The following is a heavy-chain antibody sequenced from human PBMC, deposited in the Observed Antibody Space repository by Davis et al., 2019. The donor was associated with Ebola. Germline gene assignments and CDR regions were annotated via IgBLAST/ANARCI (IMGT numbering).Heavy chain of an antibody. V-gene: IGHV3-21*01. D-gene: IGHD2-2*02. Sequence: PGGSLRLSCAASGFPFSSYTMNWVRQAPGKGLEWVSSISSDGSYIFYADSAKGRFTISRDNAKNTLYLQMNSLRAEDTAVYYCARERPAAIYYYYGMDVWGQGTTVTVSS. J-gene: IGHJ6*02. CDR1: GFPFSSYT. CDR2: ISSDGSYI. CDR3: ARERPAAIYYYYGMDV.